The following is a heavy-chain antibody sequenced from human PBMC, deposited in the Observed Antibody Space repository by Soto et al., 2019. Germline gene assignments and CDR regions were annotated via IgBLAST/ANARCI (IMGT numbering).Heavy chain of an antibody. J-gene: IGHJ4*01. CDR1: GFTFTSSA. Sequence: GPAVKGSCKASGFTFTSSAVQWVRQARGQRLEWIGWIVVGSGNTNYAQKFQERVTITRDMSTSTAYMELSSLRSEDTAVYYCAAAPEGVGATLHPTTPGFVDYWG. D-gene: IGHD1-26*01. CDR3: AAAPEGVGATLHPTTPGFVDY. CDR2: IVVGSGNT. V-gene: IGHV1-58*01.